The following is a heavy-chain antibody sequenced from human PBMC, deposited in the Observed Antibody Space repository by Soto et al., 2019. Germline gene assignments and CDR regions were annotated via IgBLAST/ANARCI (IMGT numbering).Heavy chain of an antibody. CDR1: GGSISSSSYY. Sequence: SETLSLTCTVSGGSISSSSYYWGWIRQPPGKGLEWIGSIYYSGSTYYNPSLKSRVTISVDTSKNQFSLKLSSVTAADTAVYYCARSLGYSYGWLDPWGQGTLVTVSS. V-gene: IGHV4-39*01. J-gene: IGHJ5*02. CDR2: IYYSGST. CDR3: ARSLGYSYGWLDP. D-gene: IGHD5-18*01.